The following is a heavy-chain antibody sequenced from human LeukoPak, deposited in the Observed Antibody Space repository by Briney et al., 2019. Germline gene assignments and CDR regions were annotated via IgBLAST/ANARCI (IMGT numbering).Heavy chain of an antibody. CDR1: GFTFSSYA. CDR3: AKATDCGGDCHPDY. J-gene: IGHJ4*02. V-gene: IGHV3-23*01. Sequence: GGSLRLSCATSGFTFSSYAMSWVRQAPGKGLEWVSAISGSGGSTYYADSVKGRFTISRDNSKNTLYLQMNSLRAEDTAVYYCAKATDCGGDCHPDYWGQGTLVTVSS. CDR2: ISGSGGST. D-gene: IGHD2-21*01.